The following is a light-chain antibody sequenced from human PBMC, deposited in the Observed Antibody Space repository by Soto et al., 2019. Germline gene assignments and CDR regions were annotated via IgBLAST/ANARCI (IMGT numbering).Light chain of an antibody. CDR1: SSDVGGYNA. CDR2: EVT. V-gene: IGLV2-14*01. CDR3: FSFTTTSTHV. J-gene: IGLJ1*01. Sequence: QSALAQPASVSGSPGQTITISCTGTSSDVGGYNAVSWYQHHPGKAPKLIIYEVTHRPAGVSGRFSASKSGNTASLTISGLQVEDEAEYFCFSFTTTSTHVFGTGTKLTVL.